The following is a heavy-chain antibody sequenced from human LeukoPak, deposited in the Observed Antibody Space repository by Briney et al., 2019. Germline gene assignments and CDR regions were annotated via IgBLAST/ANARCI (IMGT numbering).Heavy chain of an antibody. V-gene: IGHV3-7*05. J-gene: IGHJ3*02. D-gene: IGHD3-10*01. CDR2: IKKDGSEK. CDR3: VRDGMGVIKAFDI. CDR1: GFTFSSYW. Sequence: GGSLRLSCAASGFTFSSYWMSWVRQAPGKGLEWVANIKKDGSEKFYVDSVKGRFTISRDNAKNSLYLQMSSLRAEDTAVYYCVRDGMGVIKAFDIWGQGTMVTVTS.